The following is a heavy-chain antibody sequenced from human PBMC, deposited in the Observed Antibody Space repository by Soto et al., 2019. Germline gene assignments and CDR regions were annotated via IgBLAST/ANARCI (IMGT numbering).Heavy chain of an antibody. Sequence: GGSLRLSCAASGFTFSSYAMSWVRQAPGKGLEWVSAISGSGGSTYYADSVKGRFTISRDNSKNTLYLQMNSLRAEDTAVYYCANEGYCSSTSCPDNYYYYYYMDVWGKGTTVTVSS. CDR2: ISGSGGST. J-gene: IGHJ6*03. CDR1: GFTFSSYA. CDR3: ANEGYCSSTSCPDNYYYYYYMDV. V-gene: IGHV3-23*01. D-gene: IGHD2-2*01.